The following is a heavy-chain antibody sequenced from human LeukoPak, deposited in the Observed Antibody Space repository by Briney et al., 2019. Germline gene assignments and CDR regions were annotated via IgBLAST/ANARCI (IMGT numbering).Heavy chain of an antibody. CDR1: GGTFSSYA. J-gene: IGHJ3*02. D-gene: IGHD5/OR15-5a*01. Sequence: GSSVKVSCKASGGTFSSYAISWVRQAPGQGLEWMGGIIPIFGTANYAQKFQGRVTITADKSTSTAYMELSSLRSEDTAVYYCARSTPAYSAFDIWGQGTMVTVSS. CDR3: ARSTPAYSAFDI. CDR2: IIPIFGTA. V-gene: IGHV1-69*06.